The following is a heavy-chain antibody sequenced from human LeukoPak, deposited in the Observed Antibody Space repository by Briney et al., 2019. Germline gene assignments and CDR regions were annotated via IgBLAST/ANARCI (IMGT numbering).Heavy chain of an antibody. CDR2: ISSRSVTV. Sequence: GGSLRLSCVASGFTFSDHSLNWVRQAPGKGLDWLSYISSRSVTVLYAESVKGRFTISRDNAKNILYLQMNSLRPEDTALYYCVRGETATSGTSFGYWGQGALVTVSP. CDR3: VRGETATSGTSFGY. J-gene: IGHJ4*02. CDR1: GFTFSDHS. V-gene: IGHV3-48*01. D-gene: IGHD1-7*01.